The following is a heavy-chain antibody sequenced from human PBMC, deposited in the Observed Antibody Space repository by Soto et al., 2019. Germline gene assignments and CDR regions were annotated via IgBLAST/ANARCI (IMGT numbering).Heavy chain of an antibody. CDR2: SSGDSDNT. J-gene: IGHJ4*02. CDR3: AREYCSGYSCYNVDY. Sequence: QVHLVQSGAEVKTPGASVKVSCKASGHTFPTFGITWVRQAPGQGLEGMGWSSGDSDNTKYAQEFQGRVTMTTDTATNTAYMELRSLRSDYTAVYYCAREYCSGYSCYNVDYWGQGTLVTVSS. D-gene: IGHD2-15*01. CDR1: GHTFPTFG. V-gene: IGHV1-18*01.